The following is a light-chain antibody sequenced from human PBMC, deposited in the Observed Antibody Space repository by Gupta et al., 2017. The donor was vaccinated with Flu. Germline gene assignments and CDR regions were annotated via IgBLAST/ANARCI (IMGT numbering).Light chain of an antibody. CDR3: GTWDSSLSVV. V-gene: IGLV1-51*02. J-gene: IGLJ2*01. CDR2: ENN. CDR1: SSNMGNNY. Sequence: SVLTQPPSVSAAPGQKVTISCSGSSSNMGNNYVSWYQQLPGTAPKLLIYENNKRPSGIPDRFSCSKSGTSSTLGITGLQTGDEAYYYCGTWDSSLSVVFGGGTKLTVL.